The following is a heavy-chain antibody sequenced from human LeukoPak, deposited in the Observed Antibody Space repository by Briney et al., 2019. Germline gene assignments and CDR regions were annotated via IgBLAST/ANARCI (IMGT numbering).Heavy chain of an antibody. CDR3: VRQADGGSYYDY. CDR1: GYRFNTYW. CDR2: VYPANSDT. V-gene: IGHV5-51*01. D-gene: IGHD6-25*01. J-gene: IGHJ4*02. Sequence: GESLKISCKASGYRFNTYWIGWVRRTPEKGLEWIGIVYPANSDTRYSPSFRGQVTISADMSITTAYLQWGSLKASDTAIYYCVRQADGGSYYDYWGRGTLVTVSS.